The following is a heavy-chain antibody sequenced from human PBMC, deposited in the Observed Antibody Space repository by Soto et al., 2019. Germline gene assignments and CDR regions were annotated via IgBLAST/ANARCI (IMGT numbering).Heavy chain of an antibody. Sequence: QVQLQESGPGLAKPSETLSLTCTVSGGSISGYYWGWIRQPAGKGMEWIGRIHATEGTNYNPSLKSRVTMSIDTSNNQFSLRLSSLTAADTAVYYCARALSSLAGLYFDYWGQGTLVPVSS. D-gene: IGHD2-15*01. CDR1: GGSISGYY. V-gene: IGHV4-4*07. J-gene: IGHJ4*02. CDR2: IHATEGT. CDR3: ARALSSLAGLYFDY.